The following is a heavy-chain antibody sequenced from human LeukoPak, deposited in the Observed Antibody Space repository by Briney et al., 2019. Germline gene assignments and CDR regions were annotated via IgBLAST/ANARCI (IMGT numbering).Heavy chain of an antibody. Sequence: GGSLRLSCSASGLXFSSYAMHWVRQAPGKGLECVSGISSNGGGTYHADSVKGRFTISRDNSKNTLYLQMSSLRAEDTAVYYCVKDMASGYGRGDAFDIWGQGTLVAVSS. CDR2: ISSNGGGT. CDR1: GLXFSSYA. CDR3: VKDMASGYGRGDAFDI. J-gene: IGHJ3*02. D-gene: IGHD5-12*01. V-gene: IGHV3-64D*09.